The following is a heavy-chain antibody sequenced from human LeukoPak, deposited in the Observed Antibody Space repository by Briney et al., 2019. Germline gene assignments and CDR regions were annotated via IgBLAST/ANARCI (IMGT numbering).Heavy chain of an antibody. V-gene: IGHV3-9*01. CDR3: ARDYRYYYDSSGYYG. Sequence: GGSLRLSCAASGFTFDDYAMHWVRQAPGKGLEWVSGISWNSGSIGYADSVRGRFTISRDNAKNSLYLQMNSLRAEDTAVYYCARDYRYYYDSSGYYGWGQGTLVTVSS. CDR2: ISWNSGSI. D-gene: IGHD3-22*01. CDR1: GFTFDDYA. J-gene: IGHJ4*02.